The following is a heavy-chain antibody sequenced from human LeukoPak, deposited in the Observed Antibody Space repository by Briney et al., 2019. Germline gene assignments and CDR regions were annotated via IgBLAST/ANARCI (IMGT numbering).Heavy chain of an antibody. D-gene: IGHD5-12*01. V-gene: IGHV3-66*01. Sequence: PGGSLRLSCAASGFTVSSNYMSWVRQAPGKGLEWVSVIYSGGSTYYADSVKGRFTISRDNSKNTLYLQMNSLRAEDTAVYYCARGYSGYDPTYFDYWGQGTLVTVSS. CDR1: GFTVSSNY. J-gene: IGHJ4*02. CDR2: IYSGGST. CDR3: ARGYSGYDPTYFDY.